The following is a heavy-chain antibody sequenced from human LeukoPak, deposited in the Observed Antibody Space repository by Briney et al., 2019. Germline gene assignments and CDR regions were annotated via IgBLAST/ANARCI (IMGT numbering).Heavy chain of an antibody. Sequence: ASVKVSRKASGYTFTSYYMHWVRQAPGQGLEWMGIINPSGGSTSYAQKFQGRVTMTRDTSTSTVYMELSSLRSEDTAVYYCARDLSTVTTDHAWFDPWGQGTLVTVSS. V-gene: IGHV1-46*01. D-gene: IGHD4-17*01. CDR1: GYTFTSYY. J-gene: IGHJ5*02. CDR3: ARDLSTVTTDHAWFDP. CDR2: INPSGGST.